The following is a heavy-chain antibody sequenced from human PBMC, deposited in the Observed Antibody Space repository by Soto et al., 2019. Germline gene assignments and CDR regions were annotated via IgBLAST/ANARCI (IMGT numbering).Heavy chain of an antibody. V-gene: IGHV1-69*01. CDR3: ARGGGPYVWFNEF. CDR1: GGLFSSFA. D-gene: IGHD3-16*01. Sequence: QEQLVQSGPEVKKPGSSVKVSCKDSGGLFSSFAISWVRQAPGQRLEWLGGIIPVFGTTNYAEKFQDRVTITADESTNTAYMELSSLTSGDTAMYYCARGGGPYVWFNEFWGQGTLVTVSS. J-gene: IGHJ4*02. CDR2: IIPVFGTT.